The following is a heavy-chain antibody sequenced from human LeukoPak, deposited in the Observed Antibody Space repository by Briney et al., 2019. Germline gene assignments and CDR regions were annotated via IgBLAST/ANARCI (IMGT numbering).Heavy chain of an antibody. D-gene: IGHD3-3*01. CDR2: INHSGST. Sequence: SGTLSLTCAVYGGSFSGYYWSWIRQPPGKGLEWIGEINHSGSTNYNPSLKSRVTISVDTSKNQFSLKLSSVTAADTAVYYCARGLYDFWSGPPPYYYYMDVWGKGTTVTVSS. V-gene: IGHV4-34*01. J-gene: IGHJ6*03. CDR1: GGSFSGYY. CDR3: ARGLYDFWSGPPPYYYYMDV.